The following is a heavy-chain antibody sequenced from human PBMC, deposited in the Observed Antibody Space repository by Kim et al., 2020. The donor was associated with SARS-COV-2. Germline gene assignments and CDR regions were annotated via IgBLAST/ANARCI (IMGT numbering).Heavy chain of an antibody. Sequence: ASVKVSCKASGYTFTSYGISWVRQAPGQGLEWMGWISAYNGNTNFAQKLQGRVTMTTDTSTSTAYMELRSLRSDDTAVYYCARDGGYDFWSGHRGYNWFDPWGHGSLVTVSS. CDR2: ISAYNGNT. J-gene: IGHJ5*02. V-gene: IGHV1-18*01. CDR3: ARDGGYDFWSGHRGYNWFDP. CDR1: GYTFTSYG. D-gene: IGHD3-3*01.